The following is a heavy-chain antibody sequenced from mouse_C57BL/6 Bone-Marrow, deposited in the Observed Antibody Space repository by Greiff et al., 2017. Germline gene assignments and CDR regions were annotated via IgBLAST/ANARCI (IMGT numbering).Heavy chain of an antibody. D-gene: IGHD3-2*02. CDR2: IDPSDSYT. CDR3: ARGQLRYYFDY. CDR1: GYTFTSYW. V-gene: IGHV1-59*01. Sequence: VQLQQPGAELVRPGTSVKLSCKASGYTFTSYWMHWVKQRPGHGLEWIGVIDPSDSYTNYNQKFKGKATLTVYTSSSTAYMQLSSLTSEDAAVYYCARGQLRYYFDYWGQGTTLTVSS. J-gene: IGHJ2*01.